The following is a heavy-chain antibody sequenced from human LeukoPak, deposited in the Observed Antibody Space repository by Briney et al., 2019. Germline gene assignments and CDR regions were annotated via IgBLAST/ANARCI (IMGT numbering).Heavy chain of an antibody. J-gene: IGHJ4*02. CDR3: ARQSRYYDSSGYYGTYFDY. Sequence: SETLSLTCTVSGGSISSISYYWGWIRQPPGKGLEWIGNIFYSVNTYYNPSLKSRVTISVDTSKSLFSLNLNSVTAADTAVYYCARQSRYYDSSGYYGTYFDYWGQGILVTVSS. D-gene: IGHD3-22*01. V-gene: IGHV4-39*01. CDR1: GGSISSISYY. CDR2: IFYSVNT.